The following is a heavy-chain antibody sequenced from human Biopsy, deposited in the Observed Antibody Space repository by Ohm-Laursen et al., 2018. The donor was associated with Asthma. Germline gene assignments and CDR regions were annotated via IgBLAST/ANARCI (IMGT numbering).Heavy chain of an antibody. CDR1: GGTFSNFA. CDR3: ARCQVGYSSGWSLLLKKIYYSGMDV. J-gene: IGHJ6*02. D-gene: IGHD6-19*01. Sequence: SVKVSCKPPGGTFSNFAISWVRQAPGQGLEWLGGIMTVFGTTNYAQKFQGRVTITADESTSTAYMEVTSLRSEDTAIYYCARCQVGYSSGWSLLLKKIYYSGMDVWGQGTAVTVSS. V-gene: IGHV1-69*13. CDR2: IMTVFGTT.